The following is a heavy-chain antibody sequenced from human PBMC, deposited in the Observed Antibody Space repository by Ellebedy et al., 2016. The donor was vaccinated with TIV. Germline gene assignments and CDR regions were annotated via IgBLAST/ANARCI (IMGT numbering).Heavy chain of an antibody. Sequence: SETLSLTCTVSGVSISRSYWSWIRQPPGKGLEWIGYISSGEITNYSPALKSRVTISVDTSKNQFSLRLSSVTAADTAVYYCAEGRSGWYYFDYWGQGSLVTVSS. CDR3: AEGRSGWYYFDY. J-gene: IGHJ4*02. V-gene: IGHV4-59*12. D-gene: IGHD6-19*01. CDR2: ISSGEIT. CDR1: GVSISRSY.